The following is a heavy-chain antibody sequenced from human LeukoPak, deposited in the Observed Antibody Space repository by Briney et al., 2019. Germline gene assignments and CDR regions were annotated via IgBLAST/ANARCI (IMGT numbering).Heavy chain of an antibody. D-gene: IGHD2-2*02. Sequence: PGRSLRLSCAASGFTFSSYAMSWVRQAPGKGLEWVSGISGSGGSTYYADSVKGRFTISRDNSKNTLYLQMNSLRAEDTAVYYCAKGGDIVVVPAAIGFDPWGQGTLVTVSS. V-gene: IGHV3-23*01. J-gene: IGHJ5*02. CDR3: AKGGDIVVVPAAIGFDP. CDR1: GFTFSSYA. CDR2: ISGSGGST.